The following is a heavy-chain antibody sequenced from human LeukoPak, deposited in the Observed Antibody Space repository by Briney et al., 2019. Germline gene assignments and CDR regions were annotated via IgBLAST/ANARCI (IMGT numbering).Heavy chain of an antibody. CDR3: ARAKRGYSGYDFTEVIDY. CDR1: GYTFTSYG. Sequence: ASVKVSCKASGYTFTSYGISWVRQAPGQGLEWMGWISVYNGNTNYAQKLQGRVTMTTDTSTSTAYMELRSLRSDDTAVYYCARAKRGYSGYDFTEVIDYWGQGTLVTVSS. V-gene: IGHV1-18*04. CDR2: ISVYNGNT. J-gene: IGHJ4*02. D-gene: IGHD5-12*01.